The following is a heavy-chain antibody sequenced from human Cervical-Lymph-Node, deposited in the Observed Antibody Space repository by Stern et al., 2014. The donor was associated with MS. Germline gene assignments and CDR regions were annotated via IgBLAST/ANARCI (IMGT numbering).Heavy chain of an antibody. CDR1: GFRFSSHG. Sequence: VQLEESGGGVVQPGRSLRLSCAASGFRFSSHGMHWVRQAPGKGLEWIAVKSFDGSYEFYADSVKGRFTISRDDSKSTLYLQMNSLRPEDTAVYYCARGAQELDYWGQGILVIVSS. CDR3: ARGAQELDY. V-gene: IGHV3-30*03. CDR2: KSFDGSYE. J-gene: IGHJ4*02.